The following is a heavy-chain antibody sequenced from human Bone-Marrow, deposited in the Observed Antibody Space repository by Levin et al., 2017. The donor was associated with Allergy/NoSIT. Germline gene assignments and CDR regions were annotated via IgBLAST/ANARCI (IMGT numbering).Heavy chain of an antibody. CDR1: GFTFSSYG. CDR3: AKAPKGEVLISYYFDY. D-gene: IGHD3-22*01. CDR2: ISYDGGNK. Sequence: SCVASGFTFSSYGMHWVRQVPGKGLEWVAVISYDGGNKYYADSVKGRFTISRDNSKNTLDLQMNSLRAEDTAVYFCAKAPKGEVLISYYFDYWGQGTLVTVSS. J-gene: IGHJ4*02. V-gene: IGHV3-30*18.